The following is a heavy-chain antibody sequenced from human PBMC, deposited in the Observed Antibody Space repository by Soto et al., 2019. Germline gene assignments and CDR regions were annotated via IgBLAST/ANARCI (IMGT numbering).Heavy chain of an antibody. CDR3: ARNMVNWYGMDV. Sequence: SETLSLTCAVSGYSISSSNLWGWIRQPPGKGLEWIGYIYYSGSTYYNPSLKSRVTMSVDTSKNQFSLKLSSVTAVDTAVYYCARNMVNWYGMDVWGQGTTVTVSS. D-gene: IGHD5-18*01. J-gene: IGHJ6*02. CDR1: GYSISSSNL. V-gene: IGHV4-28*01. CDR2: IYYSGST.